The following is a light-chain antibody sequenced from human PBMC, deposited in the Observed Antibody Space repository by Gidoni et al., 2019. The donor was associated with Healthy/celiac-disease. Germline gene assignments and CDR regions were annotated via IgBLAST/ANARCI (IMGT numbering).Light chain of an antibody. V-gene: IGKV4-1*01. CDR3: QQYYSTPRT. CDR2: WAS. Sequence: DVVLTHSPASLAVSLGERATINCKYSQSVLYSSNNKNYLAWYQQKPGQPPKLLIYWASTRESGVPDRFSGSGSGTDFTLTISSLQAEDVAVYYCQQYYSTPRTFGQGTKLEIK. J-gene: IGKJ2*01. CDR1: QSVLYSSNNKNY.